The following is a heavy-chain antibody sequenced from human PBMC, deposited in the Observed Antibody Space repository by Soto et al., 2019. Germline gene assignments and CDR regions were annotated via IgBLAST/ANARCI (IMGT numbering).Heavy chain of an antibody. V-gene: IGHV4-30-4*01. D-gene: IGHD2-15*01. CDR3: ARDYRASSAGAMDV. CDR2: VYYSGST. Sequence: SETLSLTCTVSGGSLRSGDYHWSWIRQPPGKGLEWIGAVYYSGSTYYNPSLKSRITISVDTSKNQFSLKLTSVTAADTAVYYCARDYRASSAGAMDVWGQGTTVTVSS. CDR1: GGSLRSGDYH. J-gene: IGHJ6*02.